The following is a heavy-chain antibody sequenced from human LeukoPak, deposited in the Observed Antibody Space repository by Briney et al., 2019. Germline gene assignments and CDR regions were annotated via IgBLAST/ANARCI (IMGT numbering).Heavy chain of an antibody. D-gene: IGHD1-1*01. CDR3: ARRTAKTPNYFDY. CDR1: GDSMNNYY. CDR2: IYYSGNT. V-gene: IGHV4-59*08. Sequence: SETLPLTCTVSGDSMNNYYWTWIRQPPGKGLDWIGYIYYSGNTNYNPSLKSRVTISLDTSKNQFSLKLTSVTAADTAMYYCARRTAKTPNYFDYWGQGALVTVSA. J-gene: IGHJ4*02.